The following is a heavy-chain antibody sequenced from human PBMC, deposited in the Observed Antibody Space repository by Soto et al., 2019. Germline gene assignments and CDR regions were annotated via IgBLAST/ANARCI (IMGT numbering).Heavy chain of an antibody. V-gene: IGHV4-31*03. J-gene: IGHJ5*02. D-gene: IGHD2-2*01. CDR2: IYYSGST. Sequence: SETLSLTCTVSGGSISSGGYYWSWIRQHPGKGLEWIGYIYYSGSTYYNPSLKSRVTISVDTSKNQFSLKLSSVTAADTAVYYCARGMDCSSTSCPRAIRYFDSNWFDPWGQGTLVTVSS. CDR1: GGSISSGGYY. CDR3: ARGMDCSSTSCPRAIRYFDSNWFDP.